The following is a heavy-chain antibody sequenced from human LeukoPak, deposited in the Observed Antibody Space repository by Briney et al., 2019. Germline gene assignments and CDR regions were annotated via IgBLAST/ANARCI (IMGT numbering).Heavy chain of an antibody. D-gene: IGHD2-2*01. CDR3: ARPYCSSTSCSRWLDP. V-gene: IGHV1-8*03. Sequence: GASVKVSCKASGYTFTAYDINWVRQATGQGLEWMGWMNPKSGNTGYAQGFQGRVTFTMNISITTAYMEMNSPTSEDTAIYYCARPYCSSTSCSRWLDPWGQGTLVTVSS. J-gene: IGHJ5*02. CDR2: MNPKSGNT. CDR1: GYTFTAYD.